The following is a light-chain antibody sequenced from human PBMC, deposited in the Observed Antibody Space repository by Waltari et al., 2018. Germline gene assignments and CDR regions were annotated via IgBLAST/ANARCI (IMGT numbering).Light chain of an antibody. CDR3: QHYNHWPRT. J-gene: IGKJ1*01. V-gene: IGKV3D-15*01. CDR1: PSVSNN. CDR2: DAS. Sequence: IMMTQSPATLSESPEESVTLSCRARPSVSNNLAWYQQKPGQATRLLIYDASTRATGIPAMFIGSGSGTEFTLTSTSLQSEDFAIYYCQHYNHWPRTFGHGTNVEV.